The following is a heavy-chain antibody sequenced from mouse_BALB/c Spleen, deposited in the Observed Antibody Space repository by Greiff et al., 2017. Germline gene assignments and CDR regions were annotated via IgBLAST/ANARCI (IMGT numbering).Heavy chain of an antibody. J-gene: IGHJ3*01. CDR1: GFTFSSYA. CDR2: ISSGGSYT. CDR3: ARPRAGGFAY. V-gene: IGHV5-9-4*01. Sequence: DVQLVESGGGLVKPGGSLKLSCAASGFTFSSYAMSWVRQSPEKRLEWVAEISSGGSYTYYPDTVTGRFTISRDNAKNTLYLEMSSLRSEDTAMYYCARPRAGGFAYWGQGTLVTVSA. D-gene: IGHD3-1*01.